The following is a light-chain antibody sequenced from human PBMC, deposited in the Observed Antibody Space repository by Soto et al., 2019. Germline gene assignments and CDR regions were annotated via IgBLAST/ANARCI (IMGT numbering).Light chain of an antibody. V-gene: IGKV3-11*01. CDR3: QQYGNSGVT. CDR1: PSVSNS. CDR2: DAF. J-gene: IGKJ3*01. Sequence: PGERATLSCRASPSVSNSLAWYQHKPGQAPRLLIYDAFNRATGVPTRFSGSGSGTDFTLTISSLEPEDFAVYYCQQYGNSGVTFGPGTKVDIK.